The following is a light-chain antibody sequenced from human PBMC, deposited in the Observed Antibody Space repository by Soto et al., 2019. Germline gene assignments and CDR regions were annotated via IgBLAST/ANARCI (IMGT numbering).Light chain of an antibody. V-gene: IGKV1-27*01. J-gene: IGKJ2*01. CDR1: QGISDY. Sequence: DIQMTQSPSSLSASVGDRVTITCRASQGISDYLALYQQKPGKVPKLLIYEASTLQSGVPSRFSGSGSGTHFTLAISSLQPEAVATYSGQTYNIAPYTFGQGTKLESK. CDR3: QTYNIAPYT. CDR2: EAS.